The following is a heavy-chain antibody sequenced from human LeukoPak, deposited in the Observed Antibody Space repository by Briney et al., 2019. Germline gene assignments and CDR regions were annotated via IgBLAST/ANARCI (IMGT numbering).Heavy chain of an antibody. CDR1: GYTFTSYD. D-gene: IGHD2-21*02. Sequence: ASVKVSCKASGYTFTSYDINWVRQATGQGLEWMGWMNPNSGNTGYAQKFQGRVTITRNTSISTAYMELSSLRSEDTAVYYCASYCGGDCYPAFDIWGQGTMVTVSS. CDR3: ASYCGGDCYPAFDI. CDR2: MNPNSGNT. V-gene: IGHV1-8*03. J-gene: IGHJ3*02.